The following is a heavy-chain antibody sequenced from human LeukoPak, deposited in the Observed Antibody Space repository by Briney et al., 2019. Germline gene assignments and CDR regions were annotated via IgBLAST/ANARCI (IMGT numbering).Heavy chain of an antibody. Sequence: ASVKVSCKASEYIFTGYYMHWVRQASGQGLEWMGRINPNNGATNYAQKFQGRVTITGDTSISTAYMELSSLRSDDTAVYYCTRESGSYHGNDYWGQGTLVTVSS. D-gene: IGHD1-26*01. CDR2: INPNNGAT. CDR1: EYIFTGYY. V-gene: IGHV1-2*06. CDR3: TRESGSYHGNDY. J-gene: IGHJ4*02.